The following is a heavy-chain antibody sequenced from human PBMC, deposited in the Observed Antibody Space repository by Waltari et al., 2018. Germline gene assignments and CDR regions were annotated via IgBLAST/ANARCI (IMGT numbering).Heavy chain of an antibody. J-gene: IGHJ4*02. CDR3: TKDGSPGGLGY. Sequence: EVQLVESGGGLVQPGGSLRLSCAASRPTVDDHAMQWVRQAPGKGLEWVSGVGWNSDSAGYAESVKGRFTISRDNAKKSLYLQMNSLRPEDTALYYCTKDGSPGGLGYWGQGTLVTVSS. CDR1: RPTVDDHA. V-gene: IGHV3-9*01. CDR2: VGWNSDSA. D-gene: IGHD3-10*01.